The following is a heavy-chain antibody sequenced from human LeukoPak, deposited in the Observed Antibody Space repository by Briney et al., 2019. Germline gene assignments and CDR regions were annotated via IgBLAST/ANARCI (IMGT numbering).Heavy chain of an antibody. CDR3: AKDKAALYSGYDWDPDF. J-gene: IGHJ4*02. CDR2: ISWNSGSI. CDR1: GFIFSNYV. D-gene: IGHD5-12*01. V-gene: IGHV3-9*01. Sequence: SLRLSCEASGFIFSNYVMSWVRQAPGKGPEWVSGISWNSGSIGYADSVKGRFTISRDNAKNSVYLQMNSLRTEDTALYYCAKDKAALYSGYDWDPDFWGQGTLVTVSS.